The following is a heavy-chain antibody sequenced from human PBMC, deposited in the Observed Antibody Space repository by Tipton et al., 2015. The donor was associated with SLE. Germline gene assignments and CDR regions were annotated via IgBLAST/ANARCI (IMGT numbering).Heavy chain of an antibody. CDR1: GGSFSGYY. D-gene: IGHD6-13*01. CDR2: INHSGST. CDR3: ARGGEAAAGYSWFDP. V-gene: IGHV4-34*01. J-gene: IGHJ5*02. Sequence: GLVKPSETLSLRCAVYGGSFSGYYLTWIRQPPGKGMEWIGEINHSGSTNYNPSLKSRVTIPVDTSKNQFSLKLTSVTAADTATYYCARGGEAAAGYSWFDPWGQGTLVTVSS.